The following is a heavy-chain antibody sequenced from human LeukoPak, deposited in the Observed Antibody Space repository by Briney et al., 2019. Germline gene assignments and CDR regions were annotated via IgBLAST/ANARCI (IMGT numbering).Heavy chain of an antibody. CDR2: INPNSGGT. J-gene: IGHJ6*03. D-gene: IGHD2-2*01. CDR3: AGGWATSPRGPTNYYYYMDV. CDR1: GYTFTGYY. Sequence: ASVKVSCKASGYTFTGYYMHWVRQAPGQGLEWMGRINPNSGGTNYAQKFQGRVTMTRDTSISTAYMELSRLSSVTAADTAVYYCAGGWATSPRGPTNYYYYMDVWGKGTTVTVSS. V-gene: IGHV1-2*06.